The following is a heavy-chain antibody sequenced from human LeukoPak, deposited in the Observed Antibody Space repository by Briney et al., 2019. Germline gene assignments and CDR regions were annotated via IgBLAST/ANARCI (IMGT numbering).Heavy chain of an antibody. D-gene: IGHD6-6*01. CDR2: IRYDGSNK. CDR1: EFTFNSYG. V-gene: IGHV3-30*02. J-gene: IGHJ4*02. Sequence: PGGSLRLSCAASEFTFNSYGMHWVRQAPGKGLEWVAFIRYDGSNKYYADSVKGRFTISRDNSKNTLYLQMNSLRAEDKAVYYCAKANRIAARQYYFDYWGQGTLVTVSS. CDR3: AKANRIAARQYYFDY.